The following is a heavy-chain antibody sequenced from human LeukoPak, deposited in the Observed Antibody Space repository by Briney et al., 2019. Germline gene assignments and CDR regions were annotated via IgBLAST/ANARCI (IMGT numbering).Heavy chain of an antibody. Sequence: PGGSLRLSCAASGFTFSSYSMNWVRQAPGKGLEWVAVISYDGSNKYYADSVKGRFTISRDNSKNTLYLQMNSLRAEDTAVYYCARDPQQLPYAFDIWGQGTMVTVSS. V-gene: IGHV3-30*03. J-gene: IGHJ3*02. CDR3: ARDPQQLPYAFDI. CDR1: GFTFSSYS. CDR2: ISYDGSNK. D-gene: IGHD6-13*01.